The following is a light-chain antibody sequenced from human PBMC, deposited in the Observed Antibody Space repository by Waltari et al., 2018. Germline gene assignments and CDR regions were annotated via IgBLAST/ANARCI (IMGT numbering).Light chain of an antibody. Sequence: AGKSVRIYLDWNQQKHCQGPRRLIYHASSRATGITDRFSGSGSGTDFRLTISRLEPEDFAMYYCQQYVESQATFGQGTKVEIK. CDR3: QQYVESQAT. V-gene: IGKV3-20*01. CDR1: KSVRIY. J-gene: IGKJ1*01. CDR2: HAS.